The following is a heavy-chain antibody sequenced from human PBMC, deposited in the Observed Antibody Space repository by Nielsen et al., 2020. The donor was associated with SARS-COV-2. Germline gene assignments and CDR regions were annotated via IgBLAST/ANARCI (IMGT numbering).Heavy chain of an antibody. CDR2: ISYDGSNK. D-gene: IGHD1-26*01. J-gene: IGHJ3*02. CDR3: ARVNSGSYSGAFDI. V-gene: IGHV3-30*04. Sequence: GESLKISCAASGFTFSSYAMHWVRQAPGKGLEWVAVISYDGSNKYYADSVKGRFTISRDNSKNTLYLQMNSLRAEDTAVYYCARVNSGSYSGAFDIWGQGTVVTVSS. CDR1: GFTFSSYA.